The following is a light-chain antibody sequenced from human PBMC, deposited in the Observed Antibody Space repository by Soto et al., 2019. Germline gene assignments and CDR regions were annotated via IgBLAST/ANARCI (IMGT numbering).Light chain of an antibody. CDR1: SSDVGSYNL. J-gene: IGLJ3*02. CDR3: AAWDDSLNGLL. V-gene: IGLV2-23*01. Sequence: QSALTQPASVSGSPGQSITISCTGTSSDVGSYNLVSWYQQHPGKAPKLMIYEGSKRPSGVSNRFSGSKSGNTASLTISGLQAEDEADYYCAAWDDSLNGLLFGGGTKLTVL. CDR2: EGS.